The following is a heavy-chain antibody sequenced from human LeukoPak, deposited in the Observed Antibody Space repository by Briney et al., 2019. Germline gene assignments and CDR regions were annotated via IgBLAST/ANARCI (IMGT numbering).Heavy chain of an antibody. J-gene: IGHJ4*02. Sequence: GGSLRLSCAASGFTFGSYAMYWVRQAPGKGLEWVSGISGSGGSTFCADSVKGRFTISRDNSENTVYLQMNSLRADDTAVYYCARQIASAGTAGLDFWGQGALVTVSS. CDR1: GFTFGSYA. CDR3: ARQIASAGTAGLDF. CDR2: ISGSGGST. D-gene: IGHD6-13*01. V-gene: IGHV3-23*01.